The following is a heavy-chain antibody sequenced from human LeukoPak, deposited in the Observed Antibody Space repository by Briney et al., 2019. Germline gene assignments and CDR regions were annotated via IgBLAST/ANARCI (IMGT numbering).Heavy chain of an antibody. V-gene: IGHV3-7*01. CDR3: ARDQEWEPTFDY. J-gene: IGHJ4*02. CDR1: GFTLSNYW. D-gene: IGHD1-26*01. Sequence: GGSLRLSCAASGFTLSNYWMSWVREAPGQGRKWVANIKQDGSEKYYVDSVKGRFTISRDNAKNSLYLQMNSLRAEDTAVYYCARDQEWEPTFDYWGQGTLVTVSS. CDR2: IKQDGSEK.